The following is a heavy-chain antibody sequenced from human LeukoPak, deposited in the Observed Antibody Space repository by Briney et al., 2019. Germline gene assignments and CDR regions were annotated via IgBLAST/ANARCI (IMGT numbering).Heavy chain of an antibody. CDR2: FYYSGST. CDR1: GGSISSSSYY. J-gene: IGHJ4*02. V-gene: IGHV4-39*07. D-gene: IGHD3-10*01. CDR3: ARDSGYYGSERNFDY. Sequence: PAETLTLTCTVSGGSISSSSYYWGRIPQPPGKGLEGIGSFYYSGSTYDNPSLKSRVTISVDTSKNQFSLKLSSVTAADTAVYYCARDSGYYGSERNFDYWGQGTLVTVSS.